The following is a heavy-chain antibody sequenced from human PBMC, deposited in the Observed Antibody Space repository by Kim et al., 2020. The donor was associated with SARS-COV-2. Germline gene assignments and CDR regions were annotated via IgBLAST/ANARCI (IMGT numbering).Heavy chain of an antibody. Sequence: PSFQGHVTISADKSISTAYLQWSSLKASDTAMYYCARQGSGSYYLNWFDPWGQGTLVTVSS. J-gene: IGHJ5*02. V-gene: IGHV5-10-1*01. D-gene: IGHD3-10*01. CDR3: ARQGSGSYYLNWFDP.